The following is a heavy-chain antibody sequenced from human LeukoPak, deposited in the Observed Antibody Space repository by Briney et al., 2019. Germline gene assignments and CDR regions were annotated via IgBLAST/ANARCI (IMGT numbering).Heavy chain of an antibody. V-gene: IGHV3-53*01. CDR2: IYSGGST. CDR3: AKDFFGYSYGCLDY. J-gene: IGHJ4*02. CDR1: GFTVSSNY. D-gene: IGHD5-18*01. Sequence: GGSLRLSCAASGFTVSSNYMSWVRQAPGKGLEWVSVIYSGGSTYYADSVKGRFTISRDNSKNTLYLQMNSLRAEDTAVYYCAKDFFGYSYGCLDYWGQGTLVTVSS.